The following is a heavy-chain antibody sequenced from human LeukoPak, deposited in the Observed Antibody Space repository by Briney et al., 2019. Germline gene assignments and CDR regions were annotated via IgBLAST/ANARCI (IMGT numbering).Heavy chain of an antibody. CDR1: GGTFTIYA. CDR2: IIPIFGTA. V-gene: IGHV1-69*01. Sequence: ASVKVSCKASGGTFTIYAISWVRHAPGQGLEWMGGIIPIFGTANYAQKFQGRVTITSDESTSTAYMELRSLRSEDRAVYYCVSEPGGPWLDPGGKGTLVTVSS. CDR3: VSEPGGPWLDP. D-gene: IGHD1-14*01. J-gene: IGHJ5*02.